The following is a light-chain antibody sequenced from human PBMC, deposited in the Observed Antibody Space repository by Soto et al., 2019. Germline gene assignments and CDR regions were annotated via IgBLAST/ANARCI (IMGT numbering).Light chain of an antibody. J-gene: IGKJ4*01. Sequence: DIQMTQSPSTLSASVGDRVTITCRASQSISTWLTWYQQKPGKAPKLLMYKASSLEGGVPSRFSGTGSGTEFNITVSSLRPDDFSTYYCQQYNTYPLTFGGGTTVEIK. CDR3: QQYNTYPLT. CDR2: KAS. CDR1: QSISTW. V-gene: IGKV1-5*03.